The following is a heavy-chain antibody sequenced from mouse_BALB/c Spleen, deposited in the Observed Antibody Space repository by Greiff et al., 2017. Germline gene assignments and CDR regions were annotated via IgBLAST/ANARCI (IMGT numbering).Heavy chain of an antibody. CDR2: INSNGGST. CDR3: ASFYYGNPAWFAY. V-gene: IGHV5-6-3*01. CDR1: GFTFSSYG. D-gene: IGHD2-1*01. Sequence: EVKLVESGGGLVQPGGSLKLSCAASGFTFSSYGMSWVRQTPDKRLELVATINSNGGSTYYPDSVKGRFTISRDNAKNTLYLQMSSLKSEDTAMYYCASFYYGNPAWFAYWGQGTLVTVSA. J-gene: IGHJ3*01.